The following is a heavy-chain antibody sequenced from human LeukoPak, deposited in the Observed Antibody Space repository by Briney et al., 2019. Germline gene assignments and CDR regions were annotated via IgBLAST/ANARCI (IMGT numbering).Heavy chain of an antibody. CDR2: VNNDGSAT. D-gene: IGHD2/OR15-2a*01. J-gene: IGHJ4*02. CDR1: RFIFTNYW. CDR3: TSFFETN. V-gene: IGHV3-74*01. Sequence: GGSLRLSCAASRFIFTNYWIHWVRQAPGKGLVWVSHVNNDGSATSYADSVKGRFTISRDCAKNTVYLHMNSLRVEDTAVYYCTSFFETNWGQGTLVTVSS.